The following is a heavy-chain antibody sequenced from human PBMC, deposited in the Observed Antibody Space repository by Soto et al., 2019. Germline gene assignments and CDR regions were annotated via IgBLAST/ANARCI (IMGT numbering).Heavy chain of an antibody. D-gene: IGHD6-13*01. J-gene: IGHJ5*02. Sequence: GGSLRLSCAASGFTFSSYGMHWVRQAPGKGLEWVAVISYDGSNKYYADSVKGRFTISRDNSKNTLYLQMNSLRAEDTAVYYCAKDPPYSSSWYLNWFDPWGQGTLVTVSS. CDR3: AKDPPYSSSWYLNWFDP. V-gene: IGHV3-30*18. CDR1: GFTFSSYG. CDR2: ISYDGSNK.